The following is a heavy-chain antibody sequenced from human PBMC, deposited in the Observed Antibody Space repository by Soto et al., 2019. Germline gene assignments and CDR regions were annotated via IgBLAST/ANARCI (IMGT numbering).Heavy chain of an antibody. CDR1: GFTFSSCA. Sequence: PGGSLRLSCAASGFTFSSCAMVRVLQAPGKGLEWVSGISWNGGSIGYADSVKGRFTISRDNAKNSLYLQMNSLRAEDTALYYCAKDKMRGGSLRGVPLDIWGQGTMVTVSS. D-gene: IGHD2-15*01. CDR2: ISWNGGSI. J-gene: IGHJ3*02. CDR3: AKDKMRGGSLRGVPLDI. V-gene: IGHV3-9*01.